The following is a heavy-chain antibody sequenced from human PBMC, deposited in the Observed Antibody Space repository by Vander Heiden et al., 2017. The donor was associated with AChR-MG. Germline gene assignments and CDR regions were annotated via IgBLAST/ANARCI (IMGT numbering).Heavy chain of an antibody. CDR1: GYSFTSDW. D-gene: IGHD3-10*01. J-gene: IGHJ3*02. V-gene: IGHV5-51*01. Sequence: EVQLVQSGAEVKKPGESLKIPCKGSGYSFTSDWIGWVRQMPGKGREWLGIIYPGDADTRYSPSFQGQVTISADKSISTAYLQWSSLKASDTAMYYCARHGDMVRGVINAFDIWGQGTMVTVSS. CDR3: ARHGDMVRGVINAFDI. CDR2: IYPGDADT.